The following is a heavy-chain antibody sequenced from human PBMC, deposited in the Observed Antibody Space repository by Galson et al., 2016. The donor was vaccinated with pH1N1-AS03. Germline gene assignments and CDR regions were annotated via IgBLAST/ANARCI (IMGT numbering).Heavy chain of an antibody. CDR3: ARAGIVETVGIRCGGDCSSTDY. J-gene: IGHJ4*02. CDR2: INPKTEGT. V-gene: IGHV1-2*06. CDR1: GYTLTAYY. Sequence: SVKVSCKVSGYTLTAYYIHWVRQAPGQGLEWMGLINPKTEGTYSAQKFQGRVTMTRDTSVSTAYMELTWLTSDDTAVYYCARAGIVETVGIRCGGDCSSTDYWGQGTLGTVSS. D-gene: IGHD2-21*02.